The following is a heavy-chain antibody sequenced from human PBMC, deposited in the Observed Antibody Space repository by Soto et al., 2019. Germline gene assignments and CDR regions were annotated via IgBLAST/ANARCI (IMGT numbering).Heavy chain of an antibody. D-gene: IGHD6-13*01. CDR2: IRSKTDGVTT. V-gene: IGHV3-15*01. J-gene: IGHJ3*02. Sequence: EVQLVESGGGLVEPGGSLRLSCAASGITFSNAWMNWVRKAPGKGLEYIGRIRSKTDGVTTEYAAPVEGRFTVSRDDSKNTRYLQMSGLKTEDTAVYYGTTTRPGTNVFDNWGQGTLVTVSS. CDR3: TTTRPGTNVFDN. CDR1: GITFSNAW.